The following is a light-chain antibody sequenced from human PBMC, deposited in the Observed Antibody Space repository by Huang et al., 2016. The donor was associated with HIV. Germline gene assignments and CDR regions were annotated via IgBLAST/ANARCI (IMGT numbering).Light chain of an antibody. CDR1: QSVGSY. V-gene: IGKV3-11*01. Sequence: EIVLTQSPATLSLSPGKRATLSCRASQSVGSYLAWYQQKPGQAPRLLIYDTSNRATGIPARFSGSGSGTDFTLTISRLEPEDFAVYYCQERSDWPRFTVGPGTKVDIK. CDR2: DTS. J-gene: IGKJ3*01. CDR3: QERSDWPRFT.